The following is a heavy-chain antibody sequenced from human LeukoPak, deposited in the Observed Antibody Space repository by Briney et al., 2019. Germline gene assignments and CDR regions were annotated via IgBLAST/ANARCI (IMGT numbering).Heavy chain of an antibody. V-gene: IGHV3-9*01. CDR3: AKAVSSSSYLFDY. Sequence: GRSLRLSCAASGFTFDDYAMHWVRQAPGKGLEWVSGITWNSGSIAYADSVKGRFTISRDNAKNSLYLQMNSLRAEDTALYYCAKAVSSSSYLFDYWGQGTLVTVSS. J-gene: IGHJ4*02. CDR2: ITWNSGSI. D-gene: IGHD6-6*01. CDR1: GFTFDDYA.